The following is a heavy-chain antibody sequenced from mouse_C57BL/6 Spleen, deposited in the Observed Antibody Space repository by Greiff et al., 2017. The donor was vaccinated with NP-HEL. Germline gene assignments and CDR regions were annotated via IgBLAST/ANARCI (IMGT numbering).Heavy chain of an antibody. CDR3: ARWLPYAMDY. D-gene: IGHD2-2*01. CDR1: GYTFTSYW. Sequence: VQLQQPGAELVKPGASVKLSCKASGYTFTSYWMQWVNQRPGQGLEWIGEIDPSDSYTNYNQKFKGKATLTVETSSSTAYMQLSSLTSEDSAVYYCARWLPYAMDYWGQGTSVTVSS. J-gene: IGHJ4*01. V-gene: IGHV1-50*01. CDR2: IDPSDSYT.